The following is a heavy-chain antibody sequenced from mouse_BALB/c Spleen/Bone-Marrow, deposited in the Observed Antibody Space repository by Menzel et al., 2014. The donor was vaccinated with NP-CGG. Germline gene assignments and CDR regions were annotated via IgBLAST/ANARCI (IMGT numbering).Heavy chain of an antibody. CDR2: ISTYSGNT. J-gene: IGHJ3*01. CDR3: ASPIYYGNYEGFAY. Sequence: VQLQQSGPELVRPGVSVKISCKGSGYTFTDYAMRWVKQSHAKSLEWIGVISTYSGNTNYNQKFKGKAIMTVDKSSSTAYMELARLTSEDSAIYYCASPIYYGNYEGFAYWGQGTLVTVSA. D-gene: IGHD2-1*01. CDR1: GYTFTDYA. V-gene: IGHV1-67*01.